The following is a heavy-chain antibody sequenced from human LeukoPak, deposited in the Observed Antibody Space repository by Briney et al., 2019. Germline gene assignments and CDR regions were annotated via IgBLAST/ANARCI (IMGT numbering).Heavy chain of an antibody. J-gene: IGHJ4*02. CDR3: ARDFDGPRASDY. V-gene: IGHV3-74*01. CDR2: INTDGSCS. D-gene: IGHD4-17*01. Sequence: GESLRLSCAASGCTFSYFWMHWFRQTPGKGLVWVSCINTDGSCSSYADSVKGRFTISRDNVRNTLYLQMNSLRAEDSAVYYCARDFDGPRASDYWGQGISVTVSS. CDR1: GCTFSYFW.